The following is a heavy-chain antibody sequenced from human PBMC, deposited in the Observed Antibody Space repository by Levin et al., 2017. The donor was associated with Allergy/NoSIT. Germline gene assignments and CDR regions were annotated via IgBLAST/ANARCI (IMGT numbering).Heavy chain of an antibody. V-gene: IGHV3-7*03. CDR2: INHDGSGK. CDR3: ARAGGWSGSDFYQHGY. D-gene: IGHD3-3*01. J-gene: IGHJ4*02. Sequence: GESLKISCSASGFTLSYYYMSWVRQAPGKGLEWVANINHDGSGKYYADSVKGRFSISRDNAENSLFLQMNSLRVEDTDIYYCARAGGWSGSDFYQHGYWGKGTLVTVSS. CDR1: GFTLSYYY.